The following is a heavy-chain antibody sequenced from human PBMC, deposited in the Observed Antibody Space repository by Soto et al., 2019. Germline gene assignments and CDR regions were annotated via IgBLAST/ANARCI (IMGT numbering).Heavy chain of an antibody. D-gene: IGHD4-17*01. V-gene: IGHV3-33*01. CDR3: SRDFGGVTTSVHAFDI. J-gene: IGHJ3*02. CDR1: GFTFSSYG. Sequence: QVQLVESGGGVVQPGRSLRLSCAASGFTFSSYGMHWVRQAPGKGLEWVAVIWDDGSNKYYADSVKGRFTISRDNSKNTLYLQMNSLIAEATAVYYCSRDFGGVTTSVHAFDIWGQGTMVTVSS. CDR2: IWDDGSNK.